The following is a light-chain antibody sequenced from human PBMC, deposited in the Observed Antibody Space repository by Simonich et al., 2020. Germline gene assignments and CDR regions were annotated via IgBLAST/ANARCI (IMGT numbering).Light chain of an antibody. Sequence: QSALTQPRSVSGSPGQSVTISCTGTSSDVGGYNYVSWYQQHPGKAPKLMIYDVSKRPSGFSDRFAGSKAGNTASLTIAWLQAEDEADYYCCSYAGSSTLVFGGGTKLTVL. J-gene: IGLJ3*02. V-gene: IGLV2-11*01. CDR3: CSYAGSSTLV. CDR2: DVS. CDR1: SSDVGGYNY.